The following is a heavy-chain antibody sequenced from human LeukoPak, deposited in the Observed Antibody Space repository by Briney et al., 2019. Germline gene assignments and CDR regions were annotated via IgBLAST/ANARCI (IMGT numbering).Heavy chain of an antibody. J-gene: IGHJ4*02. CDR3: ARDPNYYDSPSESYNDY. V-gene: IGHV3-21*04. CDR2: IGSSSSYI. Sequence: GGSLRLSCAASGFTFHTYVMKWVRQAPGKGLEWVSSIGSSSSYIYYADSVKGRFTISRDNAKNSLYLQMNSLRAEDTAVYYCARDPNYYDSPSESYNDYWGQGTLVTVSS. CDR1: GFTFHTYV. D-gene: IGHD3-22*01.